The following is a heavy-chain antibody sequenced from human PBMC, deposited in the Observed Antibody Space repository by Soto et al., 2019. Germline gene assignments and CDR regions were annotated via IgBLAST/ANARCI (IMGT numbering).Heavy chain of an antibody. D-gene: IGHD3-9*01. CDR1: GYTFTGYY. V-gene: IGHV1-2*02. CDR2: INPNSGGT. J-gene: IGHJ4*02. CDR3: AREEGHFDWLLYRGPISSYFDY. Sequence: ASVKVSCKASGYTFTGYYMHWVRQAPGQVLEWMGWINPNSGGTNYAQKFQGRVTMTRDTSISTAYMELSRLRSDDTAVYYCAREEGHFDWLLYRGPISSYFDYWGQGTLVTVSS.